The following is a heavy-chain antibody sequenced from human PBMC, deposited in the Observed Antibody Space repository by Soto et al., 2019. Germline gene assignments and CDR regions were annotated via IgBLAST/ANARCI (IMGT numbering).Heavy chain of an antibody. D-gene: IGHD1-20*01. CDR3: ARHFITGTTRASDAFDI. CDR2: INPSGGST. Sequence: DSVKVCFKASGYPFTSYYMHLVRQAPGQGLEWMGIINPSGGSTSYAQKFQGRVTMTRDTSTSTVYMDLSSLRSEDTAVYYCARHFITGTTRASDAFDIWGQGTMVTVSS. V-gene: IGHV1-46*01. J-gene: IGHJ3*02. CDR1: GYPFTSYY.